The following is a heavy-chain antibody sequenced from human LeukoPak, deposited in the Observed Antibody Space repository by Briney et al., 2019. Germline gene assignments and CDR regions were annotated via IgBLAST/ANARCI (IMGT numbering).Heavy chain of an antibody. CDR3: ARSPIYDSSGYYSPFDY. D-gene: IGHD3-22*01. CDR2: IIPIFGTA. Sequence: SVKVSCKASGGTFSSYAISWVRQAPGRGLEWMGGIIPIFGTANYAQKFQGRVTITTDESTSTAYMELSSLRSEDTAVYYCARSPIYDSSGYYSPFDYWGQGTLVTVSS. V-gene: IGHV1-69*05. J-gene: IGHJ4*02. CDR1: GGTFSSYA.